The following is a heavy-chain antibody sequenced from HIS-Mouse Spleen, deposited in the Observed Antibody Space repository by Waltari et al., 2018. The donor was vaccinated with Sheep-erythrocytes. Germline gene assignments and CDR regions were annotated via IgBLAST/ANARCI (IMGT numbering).Heavy chain of an antibody. D-gene: IGHD3-10*01. V-gene: IGHV4-31*03. J-gene: IGHJ2*01. Sequence: QVQLQESGPGLVKPSQTLSLTCTVPGGSISSGGYYWSWIRQHPGKGLEWIGYIYYSGSTYYNPSLKSRVTISVDTSKNQFSLKLSSVTAADTAVYYCARLITMVRGVTWYFDLWGRGTLVTVSS. CDR2: IYYSGST. CDR3: ARLITMVRGVTWYFDL. CDR1: GGSISSGGYY.